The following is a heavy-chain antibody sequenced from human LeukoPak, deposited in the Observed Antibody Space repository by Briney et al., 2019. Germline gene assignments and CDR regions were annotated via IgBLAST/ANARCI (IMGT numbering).Heavy chain of an antibody. Sequence: SETLSLTCAVSGASISSGDYYWSWIRQPPGKGLEWIGYIYYSGSTYYNPSLKSRVTISVDTSKNQFSLKLSSVTAADTAVYYCASGAVAIDAFDIWGQGTMVTVSS. CDR2: IYYSGST. D-gene: IGHD4-23*01. J-gene: IGHJ3*02. CDR1: GASISSGDYY. V-gene: IGHV4-30-4*01. CDR3: ASGAVAIDAFDI.